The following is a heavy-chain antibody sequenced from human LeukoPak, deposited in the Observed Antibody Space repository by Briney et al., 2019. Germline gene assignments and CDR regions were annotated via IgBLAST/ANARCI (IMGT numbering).Heavy chain of an antibody. V-gene: IGHV3-30*18. J-gene: IGHJ4*02. D-gene: IGHD3-9*01. CDR1: GFTFSSYG. CDR3: AKDQKYYDILTGFSAPDY. Sequence: GGSLRLSCAASGFTFSSYGMHWVRQAPGKGLGWVAVISYDGSNKYYADSVKGRFTISRDNSKNTLYLQMNSLRAEDTAVYYCAKDQKYYDILTGFSAPDYWGQGTLVTVSS. CDR2: ISYDGSNK.